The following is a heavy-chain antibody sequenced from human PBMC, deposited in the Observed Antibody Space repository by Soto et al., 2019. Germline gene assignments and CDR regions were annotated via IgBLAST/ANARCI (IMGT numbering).Heavy chain of an antibody. CDR1: GGTFSSYA. V-gene: IGHV1-69*06. CDR2: IIPIFGTA. Sequence: QVQLVQSGAEVKKPGSSVKVSCKASGGTFSSYAISWVRQAPGQGLEWMGGIIPIFGTANYAQKFQGRVTITADKSTSTAYMELSSLGSEDTAVYYCARSNHQHCSSTSCPHYYYYGMDVWGQGTTVPVSS. D-gene: IGHD2-2*01. J-gene: IGHJ6*02. CDR3: ARSNHQHCSSTSCPHYYYYGMDV.